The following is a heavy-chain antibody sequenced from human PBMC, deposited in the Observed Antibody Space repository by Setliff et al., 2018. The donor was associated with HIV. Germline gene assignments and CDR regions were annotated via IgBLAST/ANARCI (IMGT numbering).Heavy chain of an antibody. CDR2: VDPEDGES. Sequence: GASVKVSCKASGYTFTNYFMHWVRQAPGEGLEWVGRVDPEDGESRYAMKFRGSVTISAETSTETTYLSLTSLRSQDTAVYYCATVRIVGATEFDYWGQGTVVTVSS. J-gene: IGHJ4*02. CDR3: ATVRIVGATEFDY. D-gene: IGHD1-26*01. CDR1: GYTFTNYF. V-gene: IGHV1-69-2*01.